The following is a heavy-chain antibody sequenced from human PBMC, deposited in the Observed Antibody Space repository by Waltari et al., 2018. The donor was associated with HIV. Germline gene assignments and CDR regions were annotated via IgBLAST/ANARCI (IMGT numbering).Heavy chain of an antibody. D-gene: IGHD3-10*01. J-gene: IGHJ5*02. CDR2: IYYSGST. CDR1: GGSISSSSYY. V-gene: IGHV4-39*01. Sequence: QLQLQESGPGLVKPSETLSLTCTVSGGSISSSSYYWGWIRQPPGKGLAWIGSIYYSGSTYYNPSLKCRVTISVDTSKNQFSLKLSSVTAADTAVYYCARQGVQGAINWCDPWGQGTLVTVSS. CDR3: ARQGVQGAINWCDP.